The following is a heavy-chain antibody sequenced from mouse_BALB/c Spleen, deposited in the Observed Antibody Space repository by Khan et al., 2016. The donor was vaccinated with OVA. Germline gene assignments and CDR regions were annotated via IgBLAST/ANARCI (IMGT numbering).Heavy chain of an antibody. Sequence: VQLVESGPGLVAPSQSLSITCTISGFSLTNYGVHWVRQPPGKGLEWLVVIWSDGSTTYNSALKSRLSISKDNSKSQVFLKINSLQTDETAMYFCARQPYYHYNIMDYWGQGTSVTVSS. V-gene: IGHV2-6-1*01. CDR1: GFSLTNYG. CDR3: ARQPYYHYNIMDY. D-gene: IGHD2-10*01. CDR2: IWSDGST. J-gene: IGHJ4*01.